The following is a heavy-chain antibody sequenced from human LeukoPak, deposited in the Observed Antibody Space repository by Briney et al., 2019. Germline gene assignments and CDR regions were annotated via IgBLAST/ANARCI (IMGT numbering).Heavy chain of an antibody. V-gene: IGHV1-2*02. D-gene: IGHD7-27*01. CDR2: INPNNGGI. CDR1: GYTFTDYY. CDR3: ARDRTGDRTDAFDI. Sequence: ASVKVSCKASGYTFTDYYMHWVRQAPGQGLEWMGWINPNNGGIYYVQKFQGRLTMTRDTSISTAYMELSRLKSDDTAVYYCARDRTGDRTDAFDIWGQGTMVTVSS. J-gene: IGHJ3*02.